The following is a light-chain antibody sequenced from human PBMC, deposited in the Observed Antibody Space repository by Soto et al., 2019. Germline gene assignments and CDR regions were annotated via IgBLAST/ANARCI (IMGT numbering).Light chain of an antibody. J-gene: IGLJ1*01. V-gene: IGLV2-14*03. CDR2: GVT. CDR3: SSYASTNSLV. Sequence: QSALAQPASVSGSPGQSITISCTGSSSDIGYYNFVSWYKQHPGKAPKLLIFGVTNRPSGISDRFSGSKSGATASLTISGLQAADEADYYCSSYASTNSLVFGTGTQLTVL. CDR1: SSDIGYYNF.